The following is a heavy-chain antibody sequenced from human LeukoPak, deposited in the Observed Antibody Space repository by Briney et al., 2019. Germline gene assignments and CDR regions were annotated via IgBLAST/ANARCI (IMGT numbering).Heavy chain of an antibody. CDR3: ATSRVFDY. CDR1: GFTFSDYF. V-gene: IGHV3-11*04. CDR2: INSAGDNI. J-gene: IGHJ4*02. Sequence: GGSLRLSCVASGFTFSDYFMSWIRQAPGRGLEWLSFINSAGDNIYYADSVKGRFTISRDNAKKTLYLEMNSLRMEDTAIYYCATSRVFDYWGQGTLVTVSS.